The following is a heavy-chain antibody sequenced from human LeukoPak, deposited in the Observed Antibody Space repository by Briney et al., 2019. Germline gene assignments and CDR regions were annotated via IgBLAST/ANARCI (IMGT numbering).Heavy chain of an antibody. CDR2: INAGNGDT. Sequence: ASVKVSCKVSGYTLTELSMHWVRQAPGQRLEWMGWINAGNGDTKYSLKFQGRVTTTRDTSASTAYMEVSSLRSEDTAVYYCARDLTGRLDYWGQGALVTVSS. J-gene: IGHJ4*02. V-gene: IGHV1-3*01. CDR3: ARDLTGRLDY. D-gene: IGHD7-27*01. CDR1: GYTLTELS.